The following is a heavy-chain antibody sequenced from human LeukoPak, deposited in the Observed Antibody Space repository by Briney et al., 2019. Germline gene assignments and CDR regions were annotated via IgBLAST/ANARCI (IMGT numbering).Heavy chain of an antibody. CDR3: AKGYGWEASYYYYYMDV. Sequence: GGSLRLSCAASGFTFSTYGMTWVRQAPGKGLEWVSAISGSAATTFYADSVKGRFTIFRDNSRNTLYLQMNSLRTEDTAVYYCAKGYGWEASYYYYYMDVWGKGTTVTFSS. CDR2: ISGSAATT. V-gene: IGHV3-23*01. D-gene: IGHD1-26*01. J-gene: IGHJ6*03. CDR1: GFTFSTYG.